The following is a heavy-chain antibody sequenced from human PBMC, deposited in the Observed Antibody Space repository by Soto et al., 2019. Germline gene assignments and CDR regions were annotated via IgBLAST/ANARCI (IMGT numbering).Heavy chain of an antibody. CDR1: VFTFSSYS. V-gene: IGHV3-48*02. CDR2: ISSSSSTI. CDR3: ARAPTSYYPDSSGVY. Sequence: PVGSLRLSCAASVFTFSSYSMNWVRHSPGKGLEWVSYISSSSSTIYYADSVKGRFTISRDNAKNSLYLQMNSLRDEDTAVYYCARAPTSYYPDSSGVYWGQGTLVSVS. J-gene: IGHJ4*02. D-gene: IGHD3-22*01.